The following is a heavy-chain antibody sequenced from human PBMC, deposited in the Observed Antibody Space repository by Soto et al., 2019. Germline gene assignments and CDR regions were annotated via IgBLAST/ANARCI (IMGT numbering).Heavy chain of an antibody. CDR3: CSGFSQGAFDI. D-gene: IGHD2-15*01. CDR1: GFTFISYG. V-gene: IGHV3-33*01. CDR2: IWYDGSNK. Sequence: GSLRLSCAASGFTFISYGMHWVLQAPGKGLEWVAVIWYDGSNKYYADSVKGRFTISRDNSKNTLYLQMNSLRAEDTAVYYCCSGFSQGAFDIWGQGTMVTVSS. J-gene: IGHJ3*02.